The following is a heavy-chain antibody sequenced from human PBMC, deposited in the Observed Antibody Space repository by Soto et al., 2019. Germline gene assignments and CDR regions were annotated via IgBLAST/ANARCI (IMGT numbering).Heavy chain of an antibody. CDR3: TRECPWHQLVSDWYFDL. CDR1: GGSISSGGYY. J-gene: IGHJ2*01. V-gene: IGHV4-31*03. CDR2: TYYSGST. D-gene: IGHD6-13*01. Sequence: QVQLQESGPGLVKPSQTLSLTCTVSGGSISSGGYYWSWIRQHPGKGLEWIGYTYYSGSTYYNPYLNSRVTISVDTSKTHFYLKLRSVTAADTAVYYGTRECPWHQLVSDWYFDLWGRGTLVTVSS.